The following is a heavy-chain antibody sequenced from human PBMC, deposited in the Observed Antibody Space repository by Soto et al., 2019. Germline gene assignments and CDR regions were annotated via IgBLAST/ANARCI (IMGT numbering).Heavy chain of an antibody. Sequence: SETLSLTCNVSGASINTYYWSWIRQTPGKGLEWIGSIYYSGTTYYNPSLKSRVTISVDTSKNQFSLKLSSVTAADTAVYYCATFYGGNSAAAFWGQGTLVTVSS. CDR3: ATFYGGNSAAAF. CDR2: IYYSGTT. V-gene: IGHV4-59*05. D-gene: IGHD4-17*01. J-gene: IGHJ4*02. CDR1: GASINTYY.